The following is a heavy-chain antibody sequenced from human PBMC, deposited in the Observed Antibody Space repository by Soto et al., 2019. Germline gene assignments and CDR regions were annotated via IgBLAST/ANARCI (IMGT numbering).Heavy chain of an antibody. CDR3: ARMVRGSNIDYYHYMDV. CDR1: GYTFTSHG. D-gene: IGHD3-10*01. J-gene: IGHJ6*03. V-gene: IGHV1-18*01. CDR2: ISAYNGDT. Sequence: QVLLVQSGAEVKKPGASVKVSCKASGYTFTSHGISWVRQAPGQGLEWMGWISAYNGDTNYAQKLQGRVTLTTDTSTSTAYMEVRSLGSEDTAVYYCARMVRGSNIDYYHYMDVWGKGTTVTVSS.